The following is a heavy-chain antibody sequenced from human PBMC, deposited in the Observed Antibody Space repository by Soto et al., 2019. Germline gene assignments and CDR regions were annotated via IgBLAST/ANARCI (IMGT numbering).Heavy chain of an antibody. CDR2: IKRKIDGEAT. J-gene: IGHJ6*02. Sequence: EVQLVESGGGLVKPGGSLRLSCAASGFSFSNAWMNWVRQAPGKGLEWVGRIKRKIDGEATDYAGPVKGRFTVFRDDSKSALYLQMNSLKGDDTAVYYCTTGSVEGVWGQGTTVNVS. CDR1: GFSFSNAW. V-gene: IGHV3-15*07. D-gene: IGHD2-15*01. CDR3: TTGSVEGV.